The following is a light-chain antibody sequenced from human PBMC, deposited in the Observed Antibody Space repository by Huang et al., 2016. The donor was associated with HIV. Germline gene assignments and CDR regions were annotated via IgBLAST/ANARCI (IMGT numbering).Light chain of an antibody. V-gene: IGKV3-20*01. CDR1: QSVNNNY. J-gene: IGKJ1*01. CDR3: QQYGSSPWT. Sequence: EIVLTQSPGSLSLSPGEGATLSCRASQSVNNNYVAWYQQKPGQAPRLLIFSASNRATGIPDRFGGSGSGTDFTLTIRSLEPEDFAMYYCQQYGSSPWT. CDR2: SAS.